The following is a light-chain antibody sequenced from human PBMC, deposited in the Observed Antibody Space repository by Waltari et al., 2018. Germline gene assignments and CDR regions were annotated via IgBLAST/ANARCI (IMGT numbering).Light chain of an antibody. J-gene: IGKJ2*01. V-gene: IGKV3-20*01. CDR2: GAL. CDR3: QQYDTSPGT. CDR1: QSLKVAY. Sequence: EIVLTQSPGTLSLSPGEKAILSCRASQSLKVAYVAWYQQRSGQAPRLLIYGALYRSADIPDRFSGSGSGRDFTLTITRLEPEDFAVYYCQQYDTSPGTFGQGTKLEMK.